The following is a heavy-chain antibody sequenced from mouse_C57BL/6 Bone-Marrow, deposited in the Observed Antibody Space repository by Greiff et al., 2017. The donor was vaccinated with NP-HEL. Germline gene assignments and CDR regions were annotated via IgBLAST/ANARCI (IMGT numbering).Heavy chain of an antibody. V-gene: IGHV1-64*01. CDR1: GYTFTSYW. CDR3: ARGATVVATGAMDY. J-gene: IGHJ4*01. Sequence: QVQLQQPGAELVKPGASVKLSCKASGYTFTSYWMHWVKQRPGQGLEWIGMIHPNSGSTNYNEKFKSKATLTVDKSTSTAYMQLSSLTSEDSAVYDCARGATVVATGAMDYWGQGTSVTVSS. CDR2: IHPNSGST. D-gene: IGHD1-1*01.